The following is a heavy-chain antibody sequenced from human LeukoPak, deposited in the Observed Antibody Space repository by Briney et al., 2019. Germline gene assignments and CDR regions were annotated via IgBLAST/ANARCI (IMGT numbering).Heavy chain of an antibody. Sequence: GGSLRLSRAASGFTFSDHFLDWVRQAPGKGLEWVGRTRNKAHNYTTSYAASVQGRFTISGHASKKLMYLQMNSLKTEDTAVYFCVRDQGRPGDYWGQGTLVTVSS. CDR3: VRDQGRPGDY. CDR1: GFTFSDHF. V-gene: IGHV3-72*01. J-gene: IGHJ4*02. D-gene: IGHD2-2*01. CDR2: TRNKAHNYTT.